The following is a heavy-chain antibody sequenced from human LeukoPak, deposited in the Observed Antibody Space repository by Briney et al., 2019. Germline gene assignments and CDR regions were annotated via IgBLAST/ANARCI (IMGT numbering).Heavy chain of an antibody. D-gene: IGHD1-26*01. CDR2: IYYSGST. CDR3: AREIVGATTFDY. Sequence: SETLSLTCTVSGGSISSYYWSWIRQPPGKGLEWIGYIYYSGSTNYNPSLKSRVTISVDTSKNQFSLKLSSVTAADTAVYYCAREIVGATTFDYWGQGTLVTVSS. V-gene: IGHV4-59*01. CDR1: GGSISSYY. J-gene: IGHJ4*02.